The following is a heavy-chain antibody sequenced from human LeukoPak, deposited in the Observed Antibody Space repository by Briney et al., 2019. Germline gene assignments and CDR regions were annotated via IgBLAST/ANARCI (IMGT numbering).Heavy chain of an antibody. CDR2: IYYSGTT. J-gene: IGHJ4*02. V-gene: IGHV4-31*03. CDR3: AREENWNSVTLFFDY. D-gene: IGHD1-7*01. Sequence: SETLSLTCTVSGGSISSGAYYWSWIRQHPGKGLEWIGYIYYSGTTYHNPSLKSRVTISVDTSKNQFSLNLSSVTAADTAVYYCAREENWNSVTLFFDYWGQGTLVTVSS. CDR1: GGSISSGAYY.